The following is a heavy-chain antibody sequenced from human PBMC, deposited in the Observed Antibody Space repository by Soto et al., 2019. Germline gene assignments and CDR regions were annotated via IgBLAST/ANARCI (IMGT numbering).Heavy chain of an antibody. CDR3: VRDHLWAFDY. CDR1: GFTFSSYS. CDR2: IISSTI. Sequence: GGSLRLSCAASGFTFSSYSLNWVRQAPGKELEWVSYIISSTIYYVDSVKGRFTISRDNAKNSLYLQMNSLRAEDTAVYYCVRDHLWAFDYWGQGTLVTVSS. V-gene: IGHV3-48*01. J-gene: IGHJ4*02. D-gene: IGHD3-16*01.